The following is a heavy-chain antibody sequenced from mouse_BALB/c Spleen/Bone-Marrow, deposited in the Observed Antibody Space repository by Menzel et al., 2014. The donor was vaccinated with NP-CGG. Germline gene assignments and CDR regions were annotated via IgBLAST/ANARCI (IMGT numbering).Heavy chain of an antibody. Sequence: VNLVESGPGLVPPSQSLSITCTVSVFSLSRYSIHWIRQPPGNGLEWLGMIWGGGSTDYNSALKSRLSISKDDSKSQVFLKMNSLQTDDTAIYYCARNLRDPFAYWGQGTLVTVSA. J-gene: IGHJ3*01. CDR1: VFSLSRYS. CDR3: ARNLRDPFAY. V-gene: IGHV2-6-4*01. CDR2: IWGGGST.